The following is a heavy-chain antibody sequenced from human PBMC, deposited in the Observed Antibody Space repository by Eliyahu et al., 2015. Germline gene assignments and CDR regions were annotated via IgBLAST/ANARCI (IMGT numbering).Heavy chain of an antibody. J-gene: IGHJ5*02. CDR3: VRDGSGHXWFDP. CDR2: IYYXGST. Sequence: QVQLQESGPGLVKPSETLSLTCTVSXGSIRSYYWSWIRQSPGKGLEWIGYIYYXGSTHYHPSLXXXVSISVXMSKNQFSLRLSSVTAADTAVYYCVRDGSGHXWFDPWGQGTLVTVSS. V-gene: IGHV4-59*01. D-gene: IGHD3-3*01. CDR1: XGSIRSYY.